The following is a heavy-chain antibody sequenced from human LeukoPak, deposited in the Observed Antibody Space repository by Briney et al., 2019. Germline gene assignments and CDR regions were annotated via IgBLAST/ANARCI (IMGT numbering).Heavy chain of an antibody. V-gene: IGHV3-21*01. Sequence: GGSLRLSCAASGFTFSSYSMNWVRQAPGKGLEWVSSISSSSSYIYYADSVKGRFTISRDNAKNSLYLQMNSLRAEDTAVYYCARVKLLVWFDHWGQGTLVTVSS. CDR3: ARVKLLVWFDH. CDR1: GFTFSSYS. CDR2: ISSSSSYI. D-gene: IGHD3-10*01. J-gene: IGHJ5*02.